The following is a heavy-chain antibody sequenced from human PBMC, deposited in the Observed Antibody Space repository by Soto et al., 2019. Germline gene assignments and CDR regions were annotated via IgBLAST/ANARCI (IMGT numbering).Heavy chain of an antibody. CDR3: ARVSYYYGSGSLPYNWFDP. CDR2: IKQDGSEK. CDR1: GFTFSSYW. Sequence: EVQLVESGGGLVQPGGSLRLSCAASGFTFSSYWMSWVRQAPGKGLEWVANIKQDGSEKYYVDSVKGRFTIPRDNAKNSLYLQMNSLRAEDTAVYYCARVSYYYGSGSLPYNWFDPWGQGTLVTVSS. V-gene: IGHV3-7*01. J-gene: IGHJ5*02. D-gene: IGHD3-10*01.